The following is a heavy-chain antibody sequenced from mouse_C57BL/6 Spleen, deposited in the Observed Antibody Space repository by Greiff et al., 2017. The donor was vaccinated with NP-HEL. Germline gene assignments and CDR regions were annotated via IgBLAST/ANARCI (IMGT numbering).Heavy chain of an antibody. Sequence: EVKLMESGGGLVKPGGSLKLSCAASGFTFSSYAMSWVRQTPEKRLEWVATISDGGSYTYYPDNVKGRFTISRDNAKNNLYLQMSHLKSEDTARYYCARDEGQLRLYFDYWGQGTTLTVSS. V-gene: IGHV5-4*01. CDR2: ISDGGSYT. CDR1: GFTFSSYA. CDR3: ARDEGQLRLYFDY. D-gene: IGHD3-2*02. J-gene: IGHJ2*01.